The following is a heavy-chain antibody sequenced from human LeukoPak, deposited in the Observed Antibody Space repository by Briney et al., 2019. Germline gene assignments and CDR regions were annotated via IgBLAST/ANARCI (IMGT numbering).Heavy chain of an antibody. V-gene: IGHV3-33*01. CDR2: IWYDGSNK. CDR3: ARDFDGGSGPWGGY. CDR1: GFTFSSYG. J-gene: IGHJ4*02. Sequence: GRSLRLSCAASGFTFSSYGMHWVRQAPGKGLEWVAVIWYDGSNKYYADSVKGRFTISRDNSKNTLYLQMNSLRAEDTAVYYCARDFDGGSGPWGGYWGQGTLVTVSS. D-gene: IGHD3-10*01.